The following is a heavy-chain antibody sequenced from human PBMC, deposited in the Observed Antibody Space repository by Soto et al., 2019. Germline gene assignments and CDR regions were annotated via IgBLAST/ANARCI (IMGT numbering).Heavy chain of an antibody. J-gene: IGHJ3*02. CDR1: GVSISTGQYY. Sequence: QVQLQESGPGLVKPSQTLSLTCSVSGVSISTGQYYWSWIRQSPGGGLQWIGYISYTGSTYYNPALKSRVSISADTSKIRFSLTLVNVTAADTAVYFCARDNGDGYNEGGFDIWGKGTMVTVSS. V-gene: IGHV4-30-4*01. D-gene: IGHD2-21*01. CDR2: ISYTGST. CDR3: ARDNGDGYNEGGFDI.